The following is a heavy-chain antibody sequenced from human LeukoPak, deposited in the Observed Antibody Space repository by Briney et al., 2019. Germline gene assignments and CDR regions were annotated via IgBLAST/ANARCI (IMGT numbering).Heavy chain of an antibody. J-gene: IGHJ4*02. CDR3: AREYCSGGSCYWAFDY. Sequence: PGGSLRLSCAASGFTFSSYSMNWVRQAPGKGLEWVSSISSNSDYMYYADSGKGRFTISRDNAKNSLYLQMNSLRAEDTAVYYCAREYCSGGSCYWAFDYWGQGTLVTVSS. V-gene: IGHV3-21*01. CDR1: GFTFSSYS. D-gene: IGHD2-15*01. CDR2: ISSNSDYM.